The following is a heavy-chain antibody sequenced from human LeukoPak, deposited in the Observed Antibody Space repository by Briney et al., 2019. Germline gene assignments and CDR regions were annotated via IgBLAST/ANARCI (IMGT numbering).Heavy chain of an antibody. CDR3: ARQTGSGLFILP. CDR1: GESFSGYY. J-gene: IGHJ4*02. D-gene: IGHD3/OR15-3a*01. Sequence: SETLSLTCAVYGESFSGYYWSWIRQPPGKGLEWIGEINHSGSTNYNPSLKSRVTISVDTSKNQFSLKLTSVTAADTAVYYCARQTGSGLFILPGGQGTLVTVSS. CDR2: INHSGST. V-gene: IGHV4-34*01.